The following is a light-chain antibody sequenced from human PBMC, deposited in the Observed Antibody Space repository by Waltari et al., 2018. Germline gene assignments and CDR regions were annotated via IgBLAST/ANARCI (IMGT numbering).Light chain of an antibody. CDR3: MQALQTPRT. CDR2: SGS. J-gene: IGKJ1*01. CDR1: QSLLHSNGYNY. V-gene: IGKV2-28*01. Sequence: DIVMTQSPLSMPVPPVAPASISCKSSQSLLHSNGYNYLDWYLQKPRQSPQLVIYSGSNRASGVPDRYSGSGSGTDFTLKISRVEAEDVCVYYCMQALQTPRTFGQGTKVEI.